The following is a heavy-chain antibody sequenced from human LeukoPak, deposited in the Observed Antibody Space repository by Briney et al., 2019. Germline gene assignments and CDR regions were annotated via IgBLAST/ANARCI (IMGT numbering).Heavy chain of an antibody. CDR1: GFTFSSYA. CDR3: ARDLSSGLPYYYYGMDV. J-gene: IGHJ6*02. Sequence: GRSLRLSCAASGFTFSSYAMHWVRQAPGKGLEWVAVISYDGSNKYYADSVKGRFTISRDNSKNTLYLQMNSLRAEDTAVYYCARDLSSGLPYYYYGMDVWGQGTTVTVSS. D-gene: IGHD6-19*01. CDR2: ISYDGSNK. V-gene: IGHV3-30*04.